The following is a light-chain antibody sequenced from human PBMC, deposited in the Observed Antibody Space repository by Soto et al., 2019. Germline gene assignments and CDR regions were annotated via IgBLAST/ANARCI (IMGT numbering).Light chain of an antibody. Sequence: DIQMTQSPSSLSASVGDRVTITCRASQSISGWLTWYQQKPGKAPKIMIYEASSLESGDPSRFSGSGSETEFTLTISSLQPDDFATYYCQQYNTYPRTFGQGTKVEFK. CDR3: QQYNTYPRT. CDR1: QSISGW. J-gene: IGKJ1*01. CDR2: EAS. V-gene: IGKV1-5*03.